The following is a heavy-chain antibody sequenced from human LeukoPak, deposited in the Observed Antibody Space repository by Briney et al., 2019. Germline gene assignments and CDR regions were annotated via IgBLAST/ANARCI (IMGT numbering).Heavy chain of an antibody. CDR1: GGSINSGSYF. CDR2: IYYNGNT. D-gene: IGHD1-7*01. CDR3: TGELAGTTVHY. V-gene: IGHV4-39*07. Sequence: SETLSLTCIVSGGSINSGSYFWGWIRQPPGKGLEWIGSIYYNGNTFYSPSLKSRFTTSLDTSKNQFSLNLSSVTAADTAVYYCTGELAGTTVHYWGQGTLVTVSS. J-gene: IGHJ4*02.